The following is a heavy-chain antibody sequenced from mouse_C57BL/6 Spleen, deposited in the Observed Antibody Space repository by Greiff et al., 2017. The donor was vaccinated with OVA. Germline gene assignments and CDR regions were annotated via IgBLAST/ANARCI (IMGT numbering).Heavy chain of an antibody. CDR2: IDPEDGET. D-gene: IGHD2-12*01. CDR1: GFTFTDYY. J-gene: IGHJ2*01. CDR3: ASDSPDFDY. V-gene: IGHV14-2*01. Sequence: VQLQQSGAELVKPGASVKLSCTASGFTFTDYYMHWVKQRTEQGLEWIGRIDPEDGETKYPPKFQGKATITADNSSNTPYMQLNSLTSDDTAVYYCASDSPDFDYWGQGTTLTVSS.